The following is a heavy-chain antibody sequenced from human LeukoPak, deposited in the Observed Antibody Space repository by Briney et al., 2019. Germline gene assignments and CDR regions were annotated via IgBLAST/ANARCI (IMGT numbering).Heavy chain of an antibody. D-gene: IGHD3-10*02. CDR3: TSDRMFAFDI. V-gene: IGHV3-15*01. CDR2: IKSKTDGGTT. CDR1: GFTFSNAW. J-gene: IGHJ3*02. Sequence: GGSLRLSCAASGFTFSNAWMSWVRQAPGKELEWVGRIKSKTDGGTTDYAAPVKGRFTISRDDSNNTLYLQMNSLKTEDTAVYYCTSDRMFAFDICGQGTMVTVSS.